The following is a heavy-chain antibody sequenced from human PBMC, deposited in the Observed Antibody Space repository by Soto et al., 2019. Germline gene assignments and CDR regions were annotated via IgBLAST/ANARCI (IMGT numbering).Heavy chain of an antibody. Sequence: QVQLVQSGAEVKKPGASVKVSCKASGYTLTSYGISWVRQAPGQGLEWMGWISAYNGNTNYAQKLQGRVTMTTDTSTSTAYMELRSLRSDDTAVYYCARDHPYYDSSGYSWFDPWGQGTLVTVSS. V-gene: IGHV1-18*04. CDR3: ARDHPYYDSSGYSWFDP. CDR2: ISAYNGNT. CDR1: GYTLTSYG. D-gene: IGHD3-22*01. J-gene: IGHJ5*02.